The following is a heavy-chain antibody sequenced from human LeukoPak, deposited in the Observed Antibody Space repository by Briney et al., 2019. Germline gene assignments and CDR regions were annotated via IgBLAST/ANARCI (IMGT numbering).Heavy chain of an antibody. J-gene: IGHJ6*02. V-gene: IGHV3-21*01. D-gene: IGHD2-15*01. CDR3: ARVRSAGQYGMDV. Sequence: GGSLRLSCAASGFTFSSYAMHWVRQAPGKGPEWVSSISSGSNYIYYRDSVKGRFTVSRDNARNSLYLQMNGLRVEDTAIYYCARVRSAGQYGMDVWGQGTTVTVS. CDR2: ISSGSNYI. CDR1: GFTFSSYA.